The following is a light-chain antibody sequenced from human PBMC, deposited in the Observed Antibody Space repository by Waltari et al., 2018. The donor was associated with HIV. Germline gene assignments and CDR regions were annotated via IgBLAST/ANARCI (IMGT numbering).Light chain of an antibody. CDR3: QTWGTGIQV. CDR2: LKSDGSH. Sequence: QLVLTQSPSASASLGASVKLTCTLSSGHTNYAIAWHQQQPEKGPRYLMNLKSDGSHSKGDGIPDRFSGSSSGAECYLTISSLQSEDEADYYCQTWGTGIQVFGGGTKLTVL. V-gene: IGLV4-69*02. CDR1: SGHTNYA. J-gene: IGLJ3*02.